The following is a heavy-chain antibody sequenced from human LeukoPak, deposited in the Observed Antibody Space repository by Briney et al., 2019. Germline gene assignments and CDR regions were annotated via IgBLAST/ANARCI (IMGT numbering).Heavy chain of an antibody. CDR2: ISSSSSTI. CDR1: GFTFSSYS. Sequence: GGSLRLSCAASGFTFSSYSMNWVRQAPGKGLEWVSYISSSSSTIYYADSVKGRFTISRDNAKNSLYLQTNSLRAEDTAVYYCASAHYGSGGYGMDVWGQGTTVTVSS. J-gene: IGHJ6*02. D-gene: IGHD3-10*01. CDR3: ASAHYGSGGYGMDV. V-gene: IGHV3-48*04.